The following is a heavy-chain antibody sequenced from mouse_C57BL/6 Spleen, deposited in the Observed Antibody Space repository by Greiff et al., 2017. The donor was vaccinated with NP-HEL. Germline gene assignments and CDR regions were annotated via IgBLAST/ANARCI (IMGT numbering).Heavy chain of an antibody. V-gene: IGHV1-64*01. CDR1: GYTFTSYW. CDR3: ARAGVYMGNYAMDY. J-gene: IGHJ4*01. D-gene: IGHD1-3*01. Sequence: QVQLQQSGAELVKPGASVKLSCKASGYTFTSYWMHWVKQRPGQGLEWIGMIHPNSGSTNYNEKFKSKVTLTVAKSSSTAYMQLSSLTSEDAAVYYGARAGVYMGNYAMDYWGQGTSVTVSS. CDR2: IHPNSGST.